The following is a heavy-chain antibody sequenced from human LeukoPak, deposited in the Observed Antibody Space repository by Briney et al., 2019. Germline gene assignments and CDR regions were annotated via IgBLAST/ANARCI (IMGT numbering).Heavy chain of an antibody. V-gene: IGHV3-30*18. J-gene: IGHJ5*02. Sequence: PGRSLRLSCAASGFTFSSYGMHWVRQAPGKGLEWVAVISYDGSNKYYADSVKGRFTISRDNSKNTLYLQMNSLRAEDTAVYYRAKDHGDYTSWFDPWGQGTLVTVSS. CDR3: AKDHGDYTSWFDP. CDR2: ISYDGSNK. CDR1: GFTFSSYG. D-gene: IGHD4-17*01.